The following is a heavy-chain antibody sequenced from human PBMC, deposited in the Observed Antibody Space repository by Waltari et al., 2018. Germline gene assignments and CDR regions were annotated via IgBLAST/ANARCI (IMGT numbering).Heavy chain of an antibody. D-gene: IGHD2-21*02. CDR3: ARYCSGSCYRGLDY. CDR1: GFPFSNYA. V-gene: IGHV3-23*01. Sequence: EVQLLESGGNLVQPGGSLRLSCAASGFPFSNYATTWVRQAPGKGLEWVSGLSARAATTWHADSVKGRFTISRDNSRNTLYLQLDSLRAEDTAVYYCARYCSGSCYRGLDYWGRGTLVTASS. J-gene: IGHJ4*02. CDR2: LSARAATT.